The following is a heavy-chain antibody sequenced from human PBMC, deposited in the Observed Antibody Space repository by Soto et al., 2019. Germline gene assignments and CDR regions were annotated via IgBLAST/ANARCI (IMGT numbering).Heavy chain of an antibody. CDR3: ARAPIAAAGPGEWFDP. CDR1: GFAFSSYA. J-gene: IGHJ5*02. Sequence: QVQLVESGGGVVQPGRSLRLSCAASGFAFSSYAMDWVRQAPSKRLEWVAVISYDGSNKYYADSVKGRFTISRDNSKNTLYLQMNSLRAEDTAGYYCARAPIAAAGPGEWFDPWGQGTLVTVSS. CDR2: ISYDGSNK. D-gene: IGHD6-13*01. V-gene: IGHV3-30-3*01.